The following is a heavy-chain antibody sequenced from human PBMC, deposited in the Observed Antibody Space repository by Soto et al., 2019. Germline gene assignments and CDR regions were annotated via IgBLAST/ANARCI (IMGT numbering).Heavy chain of an antibody. CDR1: GFTFDDYA. Sequence: EVQLVESGGGLVQPDRSLRLSCAASGFTFDDYAMHWVRQAPGKGLEWVSGISWNSGSIGYADSVKGRFTISRDNAKNSLYLQMNSLRAEDTALYYCAKDPYSSSWYGNYYYYGMDVWGQGTTVTVSS. CDR3: AKDPYSSSWYGNYYYYGMDV. V-gene: IGHV3-9*01. D-gene: IGHD6-13*01. J-gene: IGHJ6*02. CDR2: ISWNSGSI.